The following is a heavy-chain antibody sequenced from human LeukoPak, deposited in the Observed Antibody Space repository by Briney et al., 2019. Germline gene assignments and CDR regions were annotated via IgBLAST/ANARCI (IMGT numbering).Heavy chain of an antibody. D-gene: IGHD6-19*01. V-gene: IGHV3-23*01. J-gene: IGHJ4*02. Sequence: GGSLRLSCVASGFTFSNHAMNWVRLAPGKGLEWVSTFSTSGARTYYGDSVKGRFSMSRDDAASTLFLRMNSLRPDDTAVYYCAKGPEAGSGSGWYFLDSWGQGILVTVSS. CDR3: AKGPEAGSGSGWYFLDS. CDR2: FSTSGART. CDR1: GFTFSNHA.